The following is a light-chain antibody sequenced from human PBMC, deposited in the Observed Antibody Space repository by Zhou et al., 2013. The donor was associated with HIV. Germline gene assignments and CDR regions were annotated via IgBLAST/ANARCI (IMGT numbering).Light chain of an antibody. CDR1: HRLVSSDGNTY. J-gene: IGKJ3*01. CDR2: KVS. Sequence: EVVLTQSPLSLPVTLGQPASISCRSSHRLVSSDGNTYVNWFQQRPGQSPRRLIYKVSNRDSGVPDRFSGSGSGTDFTLKISRVEADDIGVYYCMQGTHWPPVFTFGPGTKVHIK. CDR3: MQGTHWPPVFT. V-gene: IGKV2-30*01.